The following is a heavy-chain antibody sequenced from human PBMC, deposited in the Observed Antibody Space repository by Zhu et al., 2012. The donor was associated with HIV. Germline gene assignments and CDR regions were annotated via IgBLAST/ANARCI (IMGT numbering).Heavy chain of an antibody. Sequence: QVQLQESGPGLVKPSETLSLTCTVSGGSISSSSYYWGWIRQPPGKGLEWIGSIYYSGSTYYNPSLKSRVTISVDTSKNQFSLKLSSVTAADTAVYYCARQAPVANWENXNWYFDLWGLATRGHCLL. CDR2: IYYSGST. CDR1: GGSISSSSYY. D-gene: IGHD7-27*01. J-gene: IGHJ2*01. V-gene: IGHV4-39*07. CDR3: ARQAPVANWENXNWYFDL.